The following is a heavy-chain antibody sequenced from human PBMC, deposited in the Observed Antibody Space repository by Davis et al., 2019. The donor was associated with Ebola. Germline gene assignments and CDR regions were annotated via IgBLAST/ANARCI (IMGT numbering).Heavy chain of an antibody. CDR1: GFTFSSYS. D-gene: IGHD2-2*02. CDR2: ISSSSSTI. CDR3: ARDARYCRSTSCYRTYIDY. V-gene: IGHV3-48*04. Sequence: GESLKISCAASGFTFSSYSMNWVRQAPGKGLEWVSYISSSSSTIYYADSVKGRFTISRDNAKNSLYLQMNSLRAEDTAVYYCARDARYCRSTSCYRTYIDYWGQGTLVTVSS. J-gene: IGHJ4*02.